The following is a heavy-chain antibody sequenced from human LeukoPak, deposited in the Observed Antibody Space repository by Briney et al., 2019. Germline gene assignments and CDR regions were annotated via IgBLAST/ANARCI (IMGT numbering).Heavy chain of an antibody. V-gene: IGHV4-59*12. CDR2: IYYSGST. CDR3: ARGRRYSSSWSDY. Sequence: SETLSLTCTVSGGSISSYYWSWIRQPPGKGLEWIGYIYYSGSTNYNPSLKSRVTISVDTSKNQFSLKLSSVTAADTAVYYCARGRRYSSSWSDYWGQGTLVTVSS. CDR1: GGSISSYY. J-gene: IGHJ4*02. D-gene: IGHD6-13*01.